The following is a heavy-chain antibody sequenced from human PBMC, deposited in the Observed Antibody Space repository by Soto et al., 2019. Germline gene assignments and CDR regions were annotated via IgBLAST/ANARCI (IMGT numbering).Heavy chain of an antibody. V-gene: IGHV4-4*02. D-gene: IGHD2-15*01. Sequence: PSETLSLTCAVSSGSISSSNWWSWVRQPPGKGLEWIGEIYHTGSTNYNPSLKSRVTISVDKSKNQFSLKLSSVIAADTAVYYSARAAALFYYGGSGGSCYSRGAFDSWAQGKMVTVSS. J-gene: IGHJ3*02. CDR1: SGSISSSNW. CDR3: ARAAALFYYGGSGGSCYSRGAFDS. CDR2: IYHTGST.